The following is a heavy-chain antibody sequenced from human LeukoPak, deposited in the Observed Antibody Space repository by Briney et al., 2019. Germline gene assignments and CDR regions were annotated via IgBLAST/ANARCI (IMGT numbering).Heavy chain of an antibody. Sequence: ASLRLSCAASGFTFSSYAMNWVRQALGKGPEWVAAVSESGVTTYYADSVKGRFAISRDNSKNKVYLQMSSLRDDDTAVYYCATRYSSFLGTGWFVFDYWGQGTLVTVSS. V-gene: IGHV3-23*01. CDR2: VSESGVTT. D-gene: IGHD6-6*01. CDR3: ATRYSSFLGTGWFVFDY. CDR1: GFTFSSYA. J-gene: IGHJ4*02.